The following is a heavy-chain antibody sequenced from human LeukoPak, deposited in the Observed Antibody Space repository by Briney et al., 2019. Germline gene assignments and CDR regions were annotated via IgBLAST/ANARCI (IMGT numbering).Heavy chain of an antibody. J-gene: IGHJ5*02. CDR1: GYTLTELS. Sequence: ASVKVSCKVSGYTLTELSMHWVRQAPGKGLEWMGGFDPEDGETIYAQKFQGRVTMTEDTSTDTAYMELSSLRSEDTAVYYCAREAYCSGGSCYLPWFDPWGQGTLVTVSS. D-gene: IGHD2-15*01. CDR3: AREAYCSGGSCYLPWFDP. V-gene: IGHV1-24*01. CDR2: FDPEDGET.